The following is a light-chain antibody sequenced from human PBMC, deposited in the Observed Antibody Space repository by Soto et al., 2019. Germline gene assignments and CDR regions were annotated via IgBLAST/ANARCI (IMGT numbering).Light chain of an antibody. CDR2: DVS. CDR1: SSDVGGYNY. CDR3: SSYTSSSTLV. V-gene: IGLV2-14*01. J-gene: IGLJ1*01. Sequence: QSVLTQPASVSGPPGQSITISCTGTSSDVGGYNYVSWYQQHPGKAPKLMIYDVSNRPSGVSNRFSGSKSGNTASLTISGLQAEDEADYYCSSYTSSSTLVFGTGTKVTGL.